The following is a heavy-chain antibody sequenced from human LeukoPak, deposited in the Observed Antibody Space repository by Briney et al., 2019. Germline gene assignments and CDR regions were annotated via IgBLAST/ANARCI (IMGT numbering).Heavy chain of an antibody. D-gene: IGHD3-22*01. CDR2: IYYSGST. Sequence: GSLRLSCAASGFTFSSYSMNWVRQAPGKGLEWIGSIYYSGSTYHNPSLKSRVTISVDTSKNQFSLRLSSVTAADTAVYYCARQVFPSSSITMIISWFDPWGQGTLVTVSS. CDR1: GFTFSSYSMN. CDR3: ARQVFPSSSITMIISWFDP. V-gene: IGHV4-39*01. J-gene: IGHJ5*02.